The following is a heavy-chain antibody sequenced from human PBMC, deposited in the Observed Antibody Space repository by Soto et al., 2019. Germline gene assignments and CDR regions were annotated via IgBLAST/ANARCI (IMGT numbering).Heavy chain of an antibody. D-gene: IGHD1-26*01. Sequence: EVQLLESGGGLVQPGGSLRLSCAASGFTFSSYAMRWVRQAPGKGMEWVSAISGSGGSTYYADSVKGRFTISRDNSNKRLYLQMNSLRGEDTAVYYCARRGSGSYYDYWGHGTLVTVAS. CDR2: ISGSGGST. V-gene: IGHV3-23*01. CDR1: GFTFSSYA. CDR3: ARRGSGSYYDY. J-gene: IGHJ4*01.